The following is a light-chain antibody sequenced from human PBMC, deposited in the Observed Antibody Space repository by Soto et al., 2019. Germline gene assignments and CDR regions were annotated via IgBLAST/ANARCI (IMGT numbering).Light chain of an antibody. J-gene: IGKJ1*01. CDR3: QQYNSYKGT. CDR2: DAS. V-gene: IGKV1-5*01. CDR1: QSISSW. Sequence: DIQMPQSPSTLSASVGDRVTITCRASQSISSWLAWYQQKPGKAPKLLIYDASSLESGVPSRFSGSGSGTEFTLTISSLQPDDFATYYCQQYNSYKGTFGQGTKVEIK.